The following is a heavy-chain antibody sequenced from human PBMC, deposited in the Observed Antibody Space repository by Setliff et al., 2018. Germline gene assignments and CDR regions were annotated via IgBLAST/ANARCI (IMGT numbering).Heavy chain of an antibody. V-gene: IGHV1-8*01. CDR3: ATGPINHDV. CDR1: GYTFTTYA. CDR2: INPSSGKT. Sequence: ASVKVSCKTSGYTFTTYAINWVRQAPGQGLEWMGWINPSSGKTGYALNFQGRVTMTKNTSIATAYMDLSGLMSEETAVYYCATGPINHDVWGRGTLVTVSS. J-gene: IGHJ2*01.